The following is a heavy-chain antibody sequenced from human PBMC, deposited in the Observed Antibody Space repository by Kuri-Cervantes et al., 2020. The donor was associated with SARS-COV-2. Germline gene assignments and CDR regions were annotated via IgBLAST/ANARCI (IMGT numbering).Heavy chain of an antibody. V-gene: IGHV1-69*06. CDR3: ARPYCTSSTCYDGTFDS. J-gene: IGHJ4*02. D-gene: IGHD2-2*01. CDR1: GGTFSSYA. CDR2: IIPLFGTT. Sequence: SVKVSCKASGGTFSSYAVTWVRQAPGRGFEWMGRIIPLFGTTIYAEKFRGRVTITADKSTNTAYMDLSSLRSEETAVYYCARPYCTSSTCYDGTFDSWGQGTLVTVSS.